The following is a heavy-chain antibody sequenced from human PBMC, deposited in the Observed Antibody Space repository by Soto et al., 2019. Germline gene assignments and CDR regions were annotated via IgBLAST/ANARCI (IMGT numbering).Heavy chain of an antibody. CDR2: INPNSGGT. J-gene: IGHJ4*02. CDR3: ATHYGGNSGSLCY. CDR1: GYTFTGYY. D-gene: IGHD4-17*01. Sequence: ASVKVSCKASGYTFTGYYMHWVRQAPGQGLEWMGWINPNSGGTNYAQKFQGWVTMTRDTSISTAYMELSRLRSDDTAVYYCATHYGGNSGSLCYWGQGTLVTVSS. V-gene: IGHV1-2*04.